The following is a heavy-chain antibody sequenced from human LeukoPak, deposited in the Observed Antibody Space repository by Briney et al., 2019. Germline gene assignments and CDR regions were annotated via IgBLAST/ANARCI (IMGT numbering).Heavy chain of an antibody. CDR3: AKPPGDSSGYPGY. V-gene: IGHV3-30*18. D-gene: IGHD3-22*01. Sequence: PGGSLRLSCAASGFTFSSYGMHWVRQAPGKGLEWVAVISYDGSNKYYADSVKGRFTISRDNSKNTLYLQMNSLRAEDTAVYYCAKPPGDSSGYPGYWGQGTLVTVSS. CDR1: GFTFSSYG. J-gene: IGHJ4*02. CDR2: ISYDGSNK.